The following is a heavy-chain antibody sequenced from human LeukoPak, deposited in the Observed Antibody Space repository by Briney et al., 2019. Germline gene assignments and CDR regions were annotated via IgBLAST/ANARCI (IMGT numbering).Heavy chain of an antibody. CDR1: GTTVGSNH. CDR2: FYYAGTI. J-gene: IGHJ4*02. D-gene: IGHD5-24*01. CDR3: AKATGGWHRYNYFLSLYFDY. Sequence: GGSLRLSCAASGTTVGSNHLTWVRQAPGKGLEGVSIFYYAGTIYYADSGRGRFTISRDNSKNTLYLKMISVKAEDPSLYAWAKATGGWHRYNYFLSLYFDYWGPGSLVTVSS. V-gene: IGHV3-53*01.